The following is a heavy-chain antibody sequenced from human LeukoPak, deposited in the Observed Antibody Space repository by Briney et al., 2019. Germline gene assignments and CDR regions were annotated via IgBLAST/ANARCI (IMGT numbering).Heavy chain of an antibody. CDR1: GFTFSSYG. D-gene: IGHD4-11*01. CDR2: IRYNGSNK. Sequence: GGSLRLSCAASGFTFSSYGMHWVRQAPGKGLEWVAFIRYNGSNKYYADSVKGRFTISRDNSKNTLYLQMNSLRAEDTAVYYCAKTPATVTTPHYYYYYMDVWGKGTTVTVSS. V-gene: IGHV3-30*02. CDR3: AKTPATVTTPHYYYYYMDV. J-gene: IGHJ6*03.